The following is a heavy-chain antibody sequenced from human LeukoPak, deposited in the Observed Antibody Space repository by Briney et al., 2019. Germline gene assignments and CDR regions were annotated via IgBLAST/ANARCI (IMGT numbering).Heavy chain of an antibody. J-gene: IGHJ4*02. CDR2: INQDGSEK. Sequence: GGSLRLSCVASGFTFRRYWMSWVRQAPGKGLEWVANINQDGSEKYYVDSVKGRFTISRDNSKNSLYLQMSSVRAEDAAVYYCATDPRPASGNFLGFDYWGQGTLVTVSS. V-gene: IGHV3-7*01. D-gene: IGHD4-23*01. CDR3: ATDPRPASGNFLGFDY. CDR1: GFTFRRYW.